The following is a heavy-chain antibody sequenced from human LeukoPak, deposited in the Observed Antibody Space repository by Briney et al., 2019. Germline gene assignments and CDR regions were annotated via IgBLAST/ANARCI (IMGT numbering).Heavy chain of an antibody. J-gene: IGHJ6*03. Sequence: PSETLSLTCTVSGGSISSNSYYWGWIRQPPGKGLEWIGSIYYSGSTYYNPSLKSRVTISVDTSKNQFSLKLSSVTAADTAVYYCATNSYTFGGVNYYMDVWGKGTTVTVSS. CDR2: IYYSGST. V-gene: IGHV4-39*07. CDR1: GGSISSNSYY. CDR3: ATNSYTFGGVNYYMDV. D-gene: IGHD3-16*01.